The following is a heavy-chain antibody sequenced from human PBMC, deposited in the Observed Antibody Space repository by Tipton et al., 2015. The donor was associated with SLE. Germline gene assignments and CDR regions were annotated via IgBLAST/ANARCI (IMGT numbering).Heavy chain of an antibody. CDR1: GASTSDDPYY. CDR3: ARLRQWGWELHAFDI. Sequence: TLSLTCAVSGASTSDDPYYYNWLRQPAGRGLEWIGQIYTSGNTIYPPSLKSRVTISLDTSKRHFSLNLASVTAADTAVYYCARLRQWGWELHAFDIWGQGTMVTVSS. V-gene: IGHV4-61*09. CDR2: IYTSGNT. D-gene: IGHD2-15*01. J-gene: IGHJ3*02.